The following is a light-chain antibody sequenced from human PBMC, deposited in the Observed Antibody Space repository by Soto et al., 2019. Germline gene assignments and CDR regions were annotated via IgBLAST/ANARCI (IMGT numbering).Light chain of an antibody. CDR2: DAS. Sequence: ELVMTQSPVTQSVSPGERVALSCRASQSVGSNFAWYQQRPGQAPRLLIYDASTMATGIPARFSGSGSATEFTLTISSLQSEDFAVYYCQQYNNWPYTFGQGTKLEIK. J-gene: IGKJ2*01. V-gene: IGKV3D-15*01. CDR3: QQYNNWPYT. CDR1: QSVGSN.